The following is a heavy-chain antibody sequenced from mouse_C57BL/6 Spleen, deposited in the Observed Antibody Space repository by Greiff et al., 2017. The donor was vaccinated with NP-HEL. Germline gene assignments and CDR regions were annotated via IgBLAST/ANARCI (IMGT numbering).Heavy chain of an antibody. V-gene: IGHV1-50*01. Sequence: QVQLQQPGAELVKPGASVKLSCKASGYTFTSYWMQWVKQRPGQGLEWIGEIDPSDSYTNYNQKFKGKATLTVDTSSSTAYMQLSSLTSEDSAVYYCARSRGSSYFDDWGQGTTLTVSS. D-gene: IGHD1-1*01. CDR2: IDPSDSYT. J-gene: IGHJ2*01. CDR1: GYTFTSYW. CDR3: ARSRGSSYFDD.